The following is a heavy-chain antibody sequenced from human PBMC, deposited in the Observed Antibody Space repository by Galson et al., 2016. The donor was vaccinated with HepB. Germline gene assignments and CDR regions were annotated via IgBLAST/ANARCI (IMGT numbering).Heavy chain of an antibody. CDR3: ARGLRGWFRELSAPDY. CDR1: GGSISSGGYY. CDR2: IYYSGST. V-gene: IGHV4-31*03. D-gene: IGHD3-10*01. Sequence: TLSLTCTFSGGSISSGGYYWSWIRQHPGKGLEWIGYIYYSGSTYYNPSLKSRVIMSVDTSKNQFSLRLSSVTAADTAVYYCARGLRGWFRELSAPDYWGQGTLVTVSS. J-gene: IGHJ4*02.